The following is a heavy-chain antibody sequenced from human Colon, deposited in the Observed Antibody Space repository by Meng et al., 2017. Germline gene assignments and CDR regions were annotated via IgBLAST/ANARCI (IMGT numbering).Heavy chain of an antibody. CDR2: MNPNSGNT. CDR3: ARRIAASGTTLGY. V-gene: IGHV1-8*01. D-gene: IGHD6-13*01. J-gene: IGHJ4*02. Sequence: ASVKVSCKASGYTFTTYDINWVRQATGQGLEWMGWMNPNSGNTGSAQKFQCRVTMTRNTSISTAYMELSNLRSEDTAVYYCARRIAASGTTLGYWGQGTLVTVSS. CDR1: GYTFTTYD.